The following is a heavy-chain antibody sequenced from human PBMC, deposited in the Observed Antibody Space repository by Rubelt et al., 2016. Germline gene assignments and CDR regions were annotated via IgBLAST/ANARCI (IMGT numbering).Heavy chain of an antibody. CDR2: VYYSGRT. D-gene: IGHD6-19*01. CDR1: GGFIRNNSYY. V-gene: IGHV4-39*07. Sequence: QLQLQESGPGLVKPSETLSLTCTVSGGFIRNNSYYWGWIRQPPGKGLEWIGSVYYSGRTSYRPSLKSRVTISVDTSKNQFSLDLTSVTAADTAVYYCAMRRYSSAWLPDSWGQGTLVTVSS. J-gene: IGHJ4*02. CDR3: AMRRYSSAWLPDS.